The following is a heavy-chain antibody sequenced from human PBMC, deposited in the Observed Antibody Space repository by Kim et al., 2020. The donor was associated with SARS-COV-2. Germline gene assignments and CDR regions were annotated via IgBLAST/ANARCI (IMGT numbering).Heavy chain of an antibody. J-gene: IGHJ4*02. CDR1: GFTFSNTW. Sequence: GGSLRLSCAASGFTFSNTWMTWVRQAPGKGLEWVGRIKNKAQGATTDYAAPGKVRFTISRDDSENTLYLQMNSLKIEDTAVYYCTTDATPTLSNYFDYWGQGTLLTVSS. V-gene: IGHV3-15*01. D-gene: IGHD4-17*01. CDR2: IKNKAQGATT. CDR3: TTDATPTLSNYFDY.